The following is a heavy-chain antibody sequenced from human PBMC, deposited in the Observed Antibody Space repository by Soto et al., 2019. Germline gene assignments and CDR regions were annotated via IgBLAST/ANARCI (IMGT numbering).Heavy chain of an antibody. CDR3: TRAGFGHGLDV. V-gene: IGHV3-72*01. D-gene: IGHD3-16*01. J-gene: IGHJ6*02. Sequence: GVTLRLSCAVAGFTSSYHHMDWVRQAPGKGLEWVGRSKSKPNNYITEYASSVKGRFTISRDESENSLYLQMNSLNTEDTAVYYCTRAGFGHGLDVCGQGTTVTSP. CDR2: SKSKPNNYIT. CDR1: GFTSSYHH.